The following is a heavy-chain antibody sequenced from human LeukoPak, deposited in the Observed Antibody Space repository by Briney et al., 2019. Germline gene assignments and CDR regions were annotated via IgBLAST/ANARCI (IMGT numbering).Heavy chain of an antibody. J-gene: IGHJ4*02. CDR1: GFTFSSYA. Sequence: PGGSLRLSCAASGFTFSSYAMSWVRQAPGKGLEWVSAISGSGGSTYYADSVKGRFTISRDNSKNTLYLQMNSLRAEDTAVYYCAKALGYCSSTRCPPGGVYFDYWGQGTLVTVSS. CDR2: ISGSGGST. V-gene: IGHV3-23*01. D-gene: IGHD2-2*01. CDR3: AKALGYCSSTRCPPGGVYFDY.